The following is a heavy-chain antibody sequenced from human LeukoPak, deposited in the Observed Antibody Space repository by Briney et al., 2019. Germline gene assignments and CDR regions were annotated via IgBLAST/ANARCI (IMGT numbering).Heavy chain of an antibody. D-gene: IGHD6-13*01. Sequence: GGSLRLSCAASGFPFSNYWMHWVRQAPGKGLVWVSRVNSDGSTTNYADSVKGRFTISRDNAGNTLYMRMNSLRPEDTAVYYCARGYYSSSRFDSWGQGTLVTVSS. J-gene: IGHJ4*02. CDR3: ARGYYSSSRFDS. CDR1: GFPFSNYW. V-gene: IGHV3-74*01. CDR2: VNSDGSTT.